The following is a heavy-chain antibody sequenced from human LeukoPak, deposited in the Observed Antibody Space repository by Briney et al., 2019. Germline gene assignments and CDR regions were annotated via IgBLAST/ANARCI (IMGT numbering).Heavy chain of an antibody. D-gene: IGHD2-21*02. Sequence: PSETLSLTCTVSGGSISSSSYYWGWIRQPPGKGLEWIGSIYYSGSTYYNPSLKSRVTISVDRSKNQFSLKLSSVTAADTAVYYCARTYCGGDCRGYYYHYYMDVWGKGTTVTISS. CDR2: IYYSGST. J-gene: IGHJ6*03. CDR3: ARTYCGGDCRGYYYHYYMDV. V-gene: IGHV4-39*07. CDR1: GGSISSSSYY.